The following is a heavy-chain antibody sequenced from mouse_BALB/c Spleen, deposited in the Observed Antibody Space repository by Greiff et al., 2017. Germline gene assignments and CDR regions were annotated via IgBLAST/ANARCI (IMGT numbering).Heavy chain of an antibody. Sequence: VQLQQSGAELVKPGASVKLSCTASGFNIKDTYMHWVKQRPEQGLEWIGRIDPANGNTKYDPKFQGKATITADTSSNTAYLQLSSLTSEDTAVYYCARRGIYYGSSFDYWGQGTTLTVSS. V-gene: IGHV14-3*02. CDR2: IDPANGNT. CDR1: GFNIKDTY. D-gene: IGHD1-1*01. J-gene: IGHJ2*01. CDR3: ARRGIYYGSSFDY.